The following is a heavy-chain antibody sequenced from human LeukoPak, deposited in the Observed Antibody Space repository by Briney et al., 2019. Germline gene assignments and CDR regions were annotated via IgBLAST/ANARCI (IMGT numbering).Heavy chain of an antibody. CDR1: GFTVSSNY. J-gene: IGHJ3*02. CDR3: ARQEVVEDTFDI. V-gene: IGHV3-53*01. CDR2: IYSGGST. D-gene: IGHD2-15*01. Sequence: PGGSLRLSCAASGFTVSSNYMNWVRQAPGKGLEWVSIIYSGGSTYYADSVKGRFTISRDNSKNTLYLLMNSLRAEDTAVYYCARQEVVEDTFDIWGQGTMVTVSS.